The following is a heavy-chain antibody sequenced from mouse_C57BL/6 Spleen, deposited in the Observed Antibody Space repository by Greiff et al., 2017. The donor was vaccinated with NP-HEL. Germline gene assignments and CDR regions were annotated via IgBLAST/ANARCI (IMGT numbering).Heavy chain of an antibody. CDR2: IDPEDGDT. CDR3: TTLDDYDSWFAY. Sequence: VHVKQSGAELVRPGASVKLSCTASGFNIKDYYMHWVKQRPEQGLEWIGRIDPEDGDTEYAPKFPGKATMTADTSSNTAYLQLSSLTSADTAVYYCTTLDDYDSWFAYWGQGTLVTVSA. CDR1: GFNIKDYY. V-gene: IGHV14-1*01. D-gene: IGHD2-4*01. J-gene: IGHJ3*01.